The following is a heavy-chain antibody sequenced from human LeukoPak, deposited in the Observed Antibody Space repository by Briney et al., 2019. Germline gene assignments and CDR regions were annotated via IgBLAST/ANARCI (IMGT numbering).Heavy chain of an antibody. CDR1: GYTLTESS. V-gene: IGHV1-24*01. J-gene: IGHJ5*02. CDR2: FDPEDGET. D-gene: IGHD3-10*01. CDR3: ATAVNYYGSLGSWFDP. Sequence: EASVKVSCKVSGYTLTESSMHWVRQAPGKGLEGMGGFDPEDGETIYAQKFQGRVTMTEDTSTDTAYMELSSLRSEDTAVYYCATAVNYYGSLGSWFDPWGQGTLVTVSS.